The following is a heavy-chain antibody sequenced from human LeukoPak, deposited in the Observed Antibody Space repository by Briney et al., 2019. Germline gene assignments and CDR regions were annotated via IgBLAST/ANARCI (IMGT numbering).Heavy chain of an antibody. J-gene: IGHJ4*02. CDR1: GFTFSGSA. V-gene: IGHV3-73*01. D-gene: IGHD6-19*01. CDR2: IRSKANSYAT. Sequence: GGSLRLSRAASGFTFSGSAMHWVRQASGKGLEWVGRIRSKANSYATAYAASVKGRFTISRDDSKNTAYLQMNSLKTEDTAVYYCTAKGIAVADTYDYWGQGTLATVSS. CDR3: TAKGIAVADTYDY.